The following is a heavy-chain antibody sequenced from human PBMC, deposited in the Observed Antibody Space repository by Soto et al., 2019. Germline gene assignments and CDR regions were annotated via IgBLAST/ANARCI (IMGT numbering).Heavy chain of an antibody. CDR3: ASPGDSSGWYILDF. CDR1: GYTFTSYA. J-gene: IGHJ4*02. CDR2: INAGNGNT. V-gene: IGHV1-3*01. D-gene: IGHD6-19*01. Sequence: ASVKVSCKASGYTFTSYAMHWVRQAPGQRLEWMGWINAGNGNTKYSQKFQGRVTITRDTSASTAFMELSSLRSEDTAVYYCASPGDSSGWYILDFWGQGTLVTVSS.